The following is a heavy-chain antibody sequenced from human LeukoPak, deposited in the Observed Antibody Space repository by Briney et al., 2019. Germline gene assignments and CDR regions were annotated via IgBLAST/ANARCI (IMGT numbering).Heavy chain of an antibody. V-gene: IGHV1-8*03. CDR2: MNPNSGNT. CDR1: GGTFSSYA. Sequence: GASVKVSCKASGGTFSSYAISWVRQATGQGLEWMGWMNPNSGNTGYAQKFQGRVTITRNTSISTAYMELSSLRSEDTAVYYCARDADYGDYDNWFDPWGQGTLVTVSS. CDR3: ARDADYGDYDNWFDP. J-gene: IGHJ5*02. D-gene: IGHD4-17*01.